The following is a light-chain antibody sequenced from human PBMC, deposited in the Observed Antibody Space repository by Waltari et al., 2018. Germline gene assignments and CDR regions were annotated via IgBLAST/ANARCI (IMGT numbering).Light chain of an antibody. V-gene: IGLV10-54*01. CDR1: SNNVGYQG. CDR3: SAWDSSLSAWV. Sequence: QAGLTQPPSMSKDLRQTATLTCTGNSNNVGYQGAAWLQQHQGHPPKLLSYRNNDRPSGISEIFSASRSGNTASLTITGLQPEDEADYYFSAWDSSLSAWVFGGATKLTVL. CDR2: RNN. J-gene: IGLJ3*02.